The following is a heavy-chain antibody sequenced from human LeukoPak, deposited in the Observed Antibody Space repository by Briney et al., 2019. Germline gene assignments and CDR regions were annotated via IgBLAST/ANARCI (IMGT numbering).Heavy chain of an antibody. V-gene: IGHV3-21*01. D-gene: IGHD4-17*01. CDR3: ASWDDYGDYEIRY. CDR1: GFTFSSYE. CDR2: ISSSSSYI. J-gene: IGHJ4*02. Sequence: PGGSLRLSCAASGFTFSSYEMNWVRQAPGKGLEWVSSISSSSSYIYYADSVKGRFTISRDNAKNSLYLQMNSLRAENTAVYYCASWDDYGDYEIRYWGQGTLVTVSS.